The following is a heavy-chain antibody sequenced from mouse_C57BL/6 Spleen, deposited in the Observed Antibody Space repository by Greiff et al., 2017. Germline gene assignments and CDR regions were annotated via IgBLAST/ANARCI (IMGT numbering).Heavy chain of an antibody. CDR1: GFTFSDYG. Sequence: EVQLVESGGGLVKPGGSLKLSCAASGFTFSDYGMHWVRQAPEKGLEWVAYISSGSSTIYYANTVKGRFTISRDNAKNTLFLQMTSLRSEDTAMYYWARRGITTVVADYFDYWGQGTTLTVSS. CDR2: ISSGSSTI. CDR3: ARRGITTVVADYFDY. D-gene: IGHD1-1*01. J-gene: IGHJ2*01. V-gene: IGHV5-17*01.